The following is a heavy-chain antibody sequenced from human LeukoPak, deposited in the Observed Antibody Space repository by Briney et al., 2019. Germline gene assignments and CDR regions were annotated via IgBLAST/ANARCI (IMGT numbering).Heavy chain of an antibody. V-gene: IGHV3-30*02. CDR3: AKDPRQDTSSGYYLDY. D-gene: IGHD3-22*01. Sequence: GGSLRLSCAASGFTFSSYGMHWVRQAPGKGLEWVAFIRYDGSNKYYADSVKGRFTISRDNSKNTPYLRMNSLRAEDTAVYYCAKDPRQDTSSGYYLDYWGQGTLVTVSS. CDR1: GFTFSSYG. CDR2: IRYDGSNK. J-gene: IGHJ4*02.